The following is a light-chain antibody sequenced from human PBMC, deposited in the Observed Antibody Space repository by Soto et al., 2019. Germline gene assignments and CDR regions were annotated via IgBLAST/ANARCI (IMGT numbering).Light chain of an antibody. Sequence: TQSPSFLSPSIGESVTITCRASQVISTSLAWYQQIPSQAPRLLIYGASTRATGIPARFSGSGSGKFFTLTISSLQSEDFAVYYCQQYHTWTWTFGLGTKVDIK. V-gene: IGKV3-15*01. CDR2: GAS. J-gene: IGKJ1*01. CDR3: QQYHTWTWT. CDR1: QVISTS.